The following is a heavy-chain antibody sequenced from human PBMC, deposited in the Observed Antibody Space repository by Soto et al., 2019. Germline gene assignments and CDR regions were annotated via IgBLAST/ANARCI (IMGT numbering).Heavy chain of an antibody. CDR3: ARGSPYYYGSGSYLNY. D-gene: IGHD3-10*01. CDR1: GFTFSSYG. CDR2: IWYDGSNK. J-gene: IGHJ4*02. Sequence: PGGSLRLSCAASGFTFSSYGMHWVRQAPGKGLEWVAVIWYDGSNKYYADSVKGRFTISRDNSENTLYLQMNSLRAEDTAVYYCARGSPYYYGSGSYLNYWGQGTLVTVSS. V-gene: IGHV3-33*01.